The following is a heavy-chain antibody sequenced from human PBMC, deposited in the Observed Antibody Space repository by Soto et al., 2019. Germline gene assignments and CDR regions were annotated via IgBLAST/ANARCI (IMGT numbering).Heavy chain of an antibody. CDR3: ARDQAFRSQIKTLRYSYGLDY. Sequence: ASVKVSCKASGYTFTSYGISWVRQAPGQGLEWMGWISAYNGNTNYAQKLQGRVTMTTDTSTSTAYMELRSLRSDDTAVYYCARDQAFRSQIKTLRYSYGLDYWGQGTLVTSPQ. V-gene: IGHV1-18*01. CDR2: ISAYNGNT. CDR1: GYTFTSYG. D-gene: IGHD5-18*01. J-gene: IGHJ4*02.